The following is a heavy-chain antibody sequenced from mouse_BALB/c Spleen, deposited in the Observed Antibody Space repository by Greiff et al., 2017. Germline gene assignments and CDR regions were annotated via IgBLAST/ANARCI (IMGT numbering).Heavy chain of an antibody. CDR3: AREEDYAMDD. Sequence: DVHLVESGGGLVKPGGSLKLSCAASGFTFSSYAMSWVRQTPEKRLEWVASISSGGSTYYPDSVKGRFTISRDNARNILYLQMSSLRSEDTAMYYCAREEDYAMDDWGQGTSVTVSS. CDR1: GFTFSSYA. CDR2: ISSGGST. V-gene: IGHV5-6-5*01. J-gene: IGHJ4*01.